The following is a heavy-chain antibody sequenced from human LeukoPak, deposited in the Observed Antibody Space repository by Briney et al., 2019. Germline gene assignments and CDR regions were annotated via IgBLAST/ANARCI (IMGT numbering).Heavy chain of an antibody. D-gene: IGHD2-15*01. J-gene: IGHJ4*02. CDR2: IKQHGSEK. V-gene: IGHV3-7*03. CDR1: GLTFSSYW. Sequence: GGSLRFSCAASGLTFSSYWMSWVRQAPGTGWDWVANIKQHGSEKYYEDSVKSRFTNSRDNAKNSLYLQMKRLRAEDTAVYYCAREYCGGGTCYLPVYWGGGGMASVSS. CDR3: AREYCGGGTCYLPVY.